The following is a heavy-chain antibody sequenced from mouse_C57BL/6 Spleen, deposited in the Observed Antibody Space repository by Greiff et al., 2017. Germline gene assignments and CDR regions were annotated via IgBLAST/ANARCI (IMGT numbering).Heavy chain of an antibody. Sequence: VKVVESGPGLVQPSQSLSITCTVSGFSLTRYGVHWVRQSPGTGLEWLGVIWSGGSTDYNAAFISRLSISKDNSKSQVFFKMNRLQADDTAIYYWARGVVATPFAYGGQGTLVTVSA. CDR2: IWSGGST. J-gene: IGHJ3*01. D-gene: IGHD1-1*01. V-gene: IGHV2-2*01. CDR1: GFSLTRYG. CDR3: ARGVVATPFAY.